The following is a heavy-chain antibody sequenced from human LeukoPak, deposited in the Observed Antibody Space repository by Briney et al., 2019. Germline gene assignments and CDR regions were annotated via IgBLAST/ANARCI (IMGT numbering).Heavy chain of an antibody. V-gene: IGHV3-7*01. D-gene: IGHD3-16*01. CDR1: GFSFSSYW. Sequence: GGSLRLSCAASGFSFSSYWMTWVRQAPGKGLEWVANIKPDGSEEYYVDSVKGRFSISRDNAKNSLYLQMNSLRGEDTAVYYCATHYVWAFDCWGQGTLVTVSS. CDR2: IKPDGSEE. CDR3: ATHYVWAFDC. J-gene: IGHJ4*02.